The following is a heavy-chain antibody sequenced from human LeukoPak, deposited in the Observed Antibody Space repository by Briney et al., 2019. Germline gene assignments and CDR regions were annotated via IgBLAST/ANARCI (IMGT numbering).Heavy chain of an antibody. Sequence: GESLKISCKGSGYSFTSYWIGWVRQMPGKGLEWMGIIYPGDSDTRCSPSFQGQVTISADKSISTAYLQWSSLKASDTAMYYCARSYYDILTGYYPTGYDYWGQGTLVTVSS. D-gene: IGHD3-9*01. CDR3: ARSYYDILTGYYPTGYDY. CDR1: GYSFTSYW. J-gene: IGHJ4*02. CDR2: IYPGDSDT. V-gene: IGHV5-51*01.